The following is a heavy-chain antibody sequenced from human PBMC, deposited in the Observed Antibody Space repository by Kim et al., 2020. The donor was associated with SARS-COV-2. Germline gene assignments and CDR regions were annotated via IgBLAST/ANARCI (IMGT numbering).Heavy chain of an antibody. D-gene: IGHD6-13*01. V-gene: IGHV5-51*01. CDR3: VRFTRSSSSDY. Sequence: TRYSPSFQGQVTISADKSISTAYLQWSSLKASDTAMYYCVRFTRSSSSDYWGQGTLVTVSS. J-gene: IGHJ4*02. CDR2: T.